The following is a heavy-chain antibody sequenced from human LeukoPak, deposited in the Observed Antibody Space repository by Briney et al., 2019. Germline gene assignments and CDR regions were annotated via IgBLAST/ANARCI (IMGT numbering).Heavy chain of an antibody. CDR2: INPSGGST. CDR3: ARVPYCSNGICYTHYYCDY. D-gene: IGHD2-8*01. Sequence: ASVKVSCKASGYTFTNYYMHWVRQAPGQGLEWMGMINPSGGSTTYAQKFQGRVTMTRDTSTSTAYMELSSLRSEDTAVYYCARVPYCSNGICYTHYYCDYWGQGTLVTVSS. J-gene: IGHJ4*02. V-gene: IGHV1-46*01. CDR1: GYTFTNYY.